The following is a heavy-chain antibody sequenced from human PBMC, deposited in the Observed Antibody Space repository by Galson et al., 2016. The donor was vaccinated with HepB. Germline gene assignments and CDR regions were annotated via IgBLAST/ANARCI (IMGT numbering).Heavy chain of an antibody. CDR3: AKAYGSGSSFYYYYGMDV. J-gene: IGHJ6*02. CDR1: GFTFSSYW. D-gene: IGHD3-10*01. CDR2: INSDGSST. V-gene: IGHV3-74*01. Sequence: SLRLSCAASGFTFSSYWIHWVRQAPGKGLVWVSRINSDGSSTSYADSVKGRFTISRDNAKNTLYLQVNSLRAEDTAVYYCAKAYGSGSSFYYYYGMDVWGQGTTVTVSS.